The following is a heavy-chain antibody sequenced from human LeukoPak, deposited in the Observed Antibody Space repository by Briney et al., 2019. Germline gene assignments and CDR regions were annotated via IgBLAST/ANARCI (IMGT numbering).Heavy chain of an antibody. CDR3: ARGRSTMVRGVITSIDY. J-gene: IGHJ4*02. V-gene: IGHV3-33*08. CDR1: GFTFSSYG. CDR2: IWYDGSNK. D-gene: IGHD3-10*01. Sequence: PGGSLRLSCVASGFTFSSYGMHWVRQAPGKGLEWVAVIWYDGSNKYYADSVKGRFTISRDNSKNTLYLQMNSLRAEDTAVYYCARGRSTMVRGVITSIDYWGQGTLVTVSS.